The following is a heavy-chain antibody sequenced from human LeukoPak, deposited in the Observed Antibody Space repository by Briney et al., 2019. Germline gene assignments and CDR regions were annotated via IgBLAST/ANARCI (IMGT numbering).Heavy chain of an antibody. CDR1: GFTFSSYA. D-gene: IGHD1-26*01. J-gene: IGHJ3*02. CDR2: VSGGGGTT. Sequence: GGSLRPSCAASGFTFSSYAMSWVRQAPGKGLEWVSSVSGGGGTTYYPDSVKGRFTISRDNSKNTLYLQMNSLRAEDTAVYYCARDSKGKGGSYPNAFDIWGQGTMVTVSS. V-gene: IGHV3-23*01. CDR3: ARDSKGKGGSYPNAFDI.